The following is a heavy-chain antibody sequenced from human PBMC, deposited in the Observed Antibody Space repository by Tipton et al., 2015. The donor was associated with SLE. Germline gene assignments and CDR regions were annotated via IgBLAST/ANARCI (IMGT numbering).Heavy chain of an antibody. J-gene: IGHJ2*01. V-gene: IGHV4-4*07. CDR2: LYPGGST. Sequence: LRLSCTVSGGSITSHYWSWVRQPAGKGLEWIGRLYPGGSTNYNPALKSRVTISIDTSKNQFSLKPSSVAAADTAVYYCARASPGVWYFDLWGRGTLVTVSS. D-gene: IGHD2-8*01. CDR1: GGSITSHY. CDR3: ARASPGVWYFDL.